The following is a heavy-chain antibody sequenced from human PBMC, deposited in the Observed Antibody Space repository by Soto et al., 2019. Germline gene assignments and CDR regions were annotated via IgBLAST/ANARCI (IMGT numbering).Heavy chain of an antibody. V-gene: IGHV3-23*01. CDR1: GFTCSSDA. CDR3: AKGVTDTGGYYYYSMDV. J-gene: IGHJ6*02. CDR2: ISGSGGIT. Sequence: GSLRRSCAASGFTCSSDARGWVRHSPGKGLDWVSVISGSGGITYSADSVKGRFTISRDNSKNILYLQMNSLRAEDTAVYYCAKGVTDTGGYYYYSMDVWGQGTAVTVSS. D-gene: IGHD2-15*01.